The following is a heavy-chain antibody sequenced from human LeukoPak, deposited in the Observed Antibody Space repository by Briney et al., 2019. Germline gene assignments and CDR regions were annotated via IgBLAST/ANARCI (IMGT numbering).Heavy chain of an antibody. J-gene: IGHJ4*02. Sequence: SETLSLTCTVSGGSISSTSYYWGWIRQPLGKGLEWIGSIYYSGTTYYNPSLKSRVTISVDTSKNEFSLRLSSVTAADTAVYYCARQMNTVTADYWGQGTLVTVSS. D-gene: IGHD4-17*01. CDR3: ARQMNTVTADY. V-gene: IGHV4-39*01. CDR1: GGSISSTSYY. CDR2: IYYSGTT.